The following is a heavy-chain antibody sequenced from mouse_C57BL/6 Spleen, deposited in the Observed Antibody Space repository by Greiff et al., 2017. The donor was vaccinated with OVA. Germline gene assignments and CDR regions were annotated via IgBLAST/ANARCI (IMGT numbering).Heavy chain of an antibody. CDR2: INPGSGGT. CDR1: GYAFTNYL. Sequence: VQLQQSGAELVRPGTSVKVSCKASGYAFTNYLIEWVKQRPGQGLEWIGVINPGSGGTNYNEKFKGKATLTADKSSSTAYMQRSSLTSEDSAVYFCARSGILLRHAWFAYWGQGTLVTVSA. V-gene: IGHV1-54*01. D-gene: IGHD1-1*01. CDR3: ARSGILLRHAWFAY. J-gene: IGHJ3*01.